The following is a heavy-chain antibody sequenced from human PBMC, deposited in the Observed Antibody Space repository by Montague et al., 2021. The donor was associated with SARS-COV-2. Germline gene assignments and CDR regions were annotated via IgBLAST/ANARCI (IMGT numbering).Heavy chain of an antibody. CDR2: INHSGST. CDR1: GGSFSVYY. Sequence: SETLSLTCAVYGGSFSVYYYSWIRQPPGKGLEWIGEINHSGSTNXNPSLKSRVTISSDTSKNQFSLKLNSVTAADTAVYFCVVVVPAMRPRSDYWGQGTLVTVSS. V-gene: IGHV4-34*01. J-gene: IGHJ4*02. D-gene: IGHD2-21*02. CDR3: VVVVPAMRPRSDY.